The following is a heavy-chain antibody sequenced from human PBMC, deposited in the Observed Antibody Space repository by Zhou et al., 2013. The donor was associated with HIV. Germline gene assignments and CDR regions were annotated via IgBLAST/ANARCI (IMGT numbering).Heavy chain of an antibody. CDR1: GYIFNEYY. Sequence: QVQLVQSGPEFKEPGASVKVSCKASGYIFNEYYTHWVRQAPGHGPDVDGSSLILRVVRQNNGDEVSRTGSTLSRDTSMRTTYMELTRLTYDDSAMYYCVRDGGPVEFDRWGQGTLVIVSS. D-gene: IGHD6-19*01. V-gene: IGHV1-2*02. CDR2: LILRVVR. J-gene: IGHJ5*02. CDR3: VRDGGPVEFDR.